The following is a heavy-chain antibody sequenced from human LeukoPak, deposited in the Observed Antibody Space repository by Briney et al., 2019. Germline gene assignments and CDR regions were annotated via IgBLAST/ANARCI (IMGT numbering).Heavy chain of an antibody. D-gene: IGHD6-13*01. Sequence: GRSLRLSCAASGFTFSSYGMHWVRQAPGKGLEWVAVISYDGSNKYYADSVKGRFTISRDNSKNTLYLQMNSLRAEDTAVYYCAKDRTPFIAAAIDYWGQGTLVTVSS. V-gene: IGHV3-30*18. CDR3: AKDRTPFIAAAIDY. CDR2: ISYDGSNK. CDR1: GFTFSSYG. J-gene: IGHJ4*02.